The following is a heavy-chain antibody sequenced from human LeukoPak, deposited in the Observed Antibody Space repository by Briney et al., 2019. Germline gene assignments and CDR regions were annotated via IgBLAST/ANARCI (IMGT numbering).Heavy chain of an antibody. CDR1: GGSISSSRYH. CDR2: IYYSGST. J-gene: IGHJ5*02. D-gene: IGHD2-21*02. CDR3: ARGPDIVVVTANTAAWFDP. V-gene: IGHV4-39*07. Sequence: PSETLSLTCTVSGGSISSSRYHWGWVRQPPGKGLEWIGSIYYSGSTYYNPSLKSRVTISVETSKNQFSLKLSSVTAADTAVYYCARGPDIVVVTANTAAWFDPWGQGTLVTVSS.